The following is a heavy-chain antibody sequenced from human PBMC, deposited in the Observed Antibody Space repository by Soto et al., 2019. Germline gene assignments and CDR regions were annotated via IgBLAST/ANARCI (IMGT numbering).Heavy chain of an antibody. D-gene: IGHD3-3*01. J-gene: IGHJ5*02. V-gene: IGHV4-59*01. CDR3: ARAPPREYYDFWSGYSGWFDP. CDR2: IYYSGST. CDR1: GGTISSYD. Sequence: PSETQSLPCTVSGGTISSYDWSWIRQTPGKGLEWIGYIYYSGSTNYNPSLKSRVTISVDTSKNQFSLKLSSVTAADTAVYYCARAPPREYYDFWSGYSGWFDPWGQGTLVTVSS.